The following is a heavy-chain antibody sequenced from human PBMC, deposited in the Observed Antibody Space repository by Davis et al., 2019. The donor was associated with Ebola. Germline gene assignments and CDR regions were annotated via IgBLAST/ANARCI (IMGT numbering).Heavy chain of an antibody. D-gene: IGHD1-26*01. Sequence: PGGSLRLSCKGSGYSFTSYWIGWVRQMPGKGLEWMGIIYPGDSDTRYSPSFQGQVTISADKSISTAYLQWSSLKASDTAMYYCALAWRGESGSGAADAFNIWGQGTMVTVSS. CDR3: ALAWRGESGSGAADAFNI. CDR2: IYPGDSDT. J-gene: IGHJ3*02. CDR1: GYSFTSYW. V-gene: IGHV5-51*01.